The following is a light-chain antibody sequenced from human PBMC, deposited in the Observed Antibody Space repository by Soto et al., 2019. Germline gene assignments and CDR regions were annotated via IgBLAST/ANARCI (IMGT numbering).Light chain of an antibody. CDR3: SSHTSSSTEV. J-gene: IGLJ3*02. CDR2: DVN. CDR1: SSDVGAYNY. Sequence: QSVLTQPASVSGSPGQSITISCTGTSSDVGAYNYVSWYQHHPGKAPKLMIYDVNNRPSGVSNRFSGSKSGNTASLTISGLQAEDEADYYCSSHTSSSTEVFGGGTQLTVL. V-gene: IGLV2-14*03.